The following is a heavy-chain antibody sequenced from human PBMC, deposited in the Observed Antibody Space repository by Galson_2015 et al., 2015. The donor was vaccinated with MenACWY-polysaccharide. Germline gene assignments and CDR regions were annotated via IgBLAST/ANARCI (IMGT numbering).Heavy chain of an antibody. V-gene: IGHV3-48*02. CDR1: GFTFSSYS. CDR3: ARSVVVPAAIAMSGAFDI. CDR2: ISSSSSTI. J-gene: IGHJ3*02. Sequence: SLRLSCAASGFTFSSYSMNWVRQAPGKGLEWVSYISSSSSTIYYAASVKGRFTISRDNAKNSLYLQMNSLRDEDTAVYYCARSVVVPAAIAMSGAFDIWGQGTMVTVSS. D-gene: IGHD2-2*01.